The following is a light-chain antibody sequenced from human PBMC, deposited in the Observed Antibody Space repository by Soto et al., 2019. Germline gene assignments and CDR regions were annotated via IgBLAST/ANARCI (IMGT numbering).Light chain of an antibody. J-gene: IGKJ1*01. CDR3: QHYYAFSPWT. CDR1: QNVSTW. V-gene: IGKV1-5*01. Sequence: DIQMTQSPSALSASIGDRVTITCRASQNVSTWLAWDQQKPGKAPRSLIFDASRLESGVSSRLSGTGSGTEFTLTINNLQPDDSGTYFCQHYYAFSPWTFGQGTKVQIK. CDR2: DAS.